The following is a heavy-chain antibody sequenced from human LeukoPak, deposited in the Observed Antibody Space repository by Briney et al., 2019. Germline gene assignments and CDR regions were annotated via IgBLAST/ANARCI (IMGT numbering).Heavy chain of an antibody. CDR3: AREPGTDYRKYYFDY. D-gene: IGHD3/OR15-3a*01. J-gene: IGHJ4*02. CDR2: IYSGGTT. CDR1: GFTFSNAW. V-gene: IGHV3-53*01. Sequence: GGSLRLSCAASGFTFSNAWMSWVRQAPGMGLEWVSVIYSGGTTYYADSVKGRFTISRDNSKNMLYLQMNNLRAEDTAVYYCAREPGTDYRKYYFDYWGQGTLVTVSS.